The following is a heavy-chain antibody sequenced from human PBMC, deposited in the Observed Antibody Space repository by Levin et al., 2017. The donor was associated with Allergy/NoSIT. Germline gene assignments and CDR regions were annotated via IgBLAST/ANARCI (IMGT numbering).Heavy chain of an antibody. CDR1: GYNFTNYG. Sequence: ASVKVSCKASGYNFTNYGISWVRQAPGQGLEWMGWISAYNGNTNYAQKFQGRVTMSIQTSTNTAYMELRSLRSDDTAVYYCARVGIDFWGVYQKSWGYMDVWGQGTTVTVSS. V-gene: IGHV1-18*01. CDR2: ISAYNGNT. D-gene: IGHD3-3*01. J-gene: IGHJ6*03. CDR3: ARVGIDFWGVYQKSWGYMDV.